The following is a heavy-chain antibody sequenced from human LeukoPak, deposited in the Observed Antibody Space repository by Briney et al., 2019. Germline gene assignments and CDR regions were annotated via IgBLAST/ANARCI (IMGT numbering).Heavy chain of an antibody. J-gene: IGHJ4*02. Sequence: SETLSLTCAVYGGSFSGYYWSWIRQHPGKGLEWIGYIYYSGSTYYNPSLKSRVTISVDTSKNQFSLKLSSVTAADTAVYYCASGSYSSSWYYFDYWGQGTLVTVSS. CDR2: IYYSGST. CDR3: ASGSYSSSWYYFDY. D-gene: IGHD6-13*01. CDR1: GGSFSGYY. V-gene: IGHV4-31*11.